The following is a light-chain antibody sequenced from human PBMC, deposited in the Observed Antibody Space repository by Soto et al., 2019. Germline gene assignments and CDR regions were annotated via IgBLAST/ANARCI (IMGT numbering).Light chain of an antibody. CDR2: DVS. V-gene: IGKV1-5*01. Sequence: DIPMTQSPSTLSASVGDRVTITCRASQSISSWLAWYQQKPGKAPKLLIYDVSSLESGVPSRFSGSGSGTEFTLTISRLQPDDFATYYCQHYNNYWTFGHGTKVEIK. J-gene: IGKJ1*01. CDR3: QHYNNYWT. CDR1: QSISSW.